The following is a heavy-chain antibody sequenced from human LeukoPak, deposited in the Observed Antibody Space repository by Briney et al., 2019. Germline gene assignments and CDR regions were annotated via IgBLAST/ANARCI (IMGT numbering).Heavy chain of an antibody. CDR1: GGSISIYY. J-gene: IGHJ4*02. D-gene: IGHD2-2*01. V-gene: IGHV4-59*01. CDR3: ARGRPATRHFDY. Sequence: SETLSLTCSVSGGSISIYYWSWIRQPPGKGLEWIGYIYYSGSTNYNPSLKSRVTISVDTSKNQFSLKLSSVTAADTAVYYCARGRPATRHFDYWGQGTLVTVSS. CDR2: IYYSGST.